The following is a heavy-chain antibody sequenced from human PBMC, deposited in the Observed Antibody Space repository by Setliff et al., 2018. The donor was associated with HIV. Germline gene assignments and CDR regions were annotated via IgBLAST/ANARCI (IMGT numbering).Heavy chain of an antibody. CDR3: AKVPGVWFGELLPYYYYYYMDV. Sequence: PGGSLRLSCAASGFPFSNYAMSWVRQAPGKRLEWVSTISNSGDSTFHVDSVKGRFTISRDNSKNTLYLQMNSLRAEDTAVYYCAKVPGVWFGELLPYYYYYYMDVWGKGTTVTVSS. V-gene: IGHV3-23*01. CDR2: ISNSGDST. D-gene: IGHD3-10*01. J-gene: IGHJ6*03. CDR1: GFPFSNYA.